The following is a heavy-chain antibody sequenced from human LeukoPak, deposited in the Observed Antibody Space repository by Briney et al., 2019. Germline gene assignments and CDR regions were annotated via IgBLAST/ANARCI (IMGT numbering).Heavy chain of an antibody. J-gene: IGHJ4*02. D-gene: IGHD5-18*01. CDR2: IGKDGSEK. Sequence: GRSLRLSCAASGFTFSSYTMHWVRQAPGKGLEWVANIGKDGSEKNYVDSVKGRFTISRDNAKNSLYLQMNSLRAEDTAIYYCARTYSPFDYWGQGTLVTVSS. CDR3: ARTYSPFDY. CDR1: GFTFSSYT. V-gene: IGHV3-7*04.